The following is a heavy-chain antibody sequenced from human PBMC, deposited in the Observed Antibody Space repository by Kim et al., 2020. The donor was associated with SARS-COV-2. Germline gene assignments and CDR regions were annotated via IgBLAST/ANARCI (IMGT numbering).Heavy chain of an antibody. CDR2: ISYDASKK. J-gene: IGHJ6*01. CDR1: GFTFSSYA. V-gene: IGHV3-30-3*01. Sequence: GGSLRLSCAASGFTFSSYAMHWVRQAPGKGLEWVAVISYDASKKYYADSVKGRFTIARDNSKKTLYLQMNSVRAEDTAVYYCARDRMLGSGLSYGFSGM. CDR3: ARDRMLGSGLSYGFSGM. D-gene: IGHD5-18*01.